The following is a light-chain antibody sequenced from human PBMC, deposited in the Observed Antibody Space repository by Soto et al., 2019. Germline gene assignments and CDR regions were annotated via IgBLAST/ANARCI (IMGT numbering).Light chain of an antibody. CDR3: QQYDSHQWS. CDR1: QRISTW. J-gene: IGKJ1*01. V-gene: IGKV1-5*01. CDR2: DAS. Sequence: DIPMTQSPSTVSASVGDRITITCRASQRISTWLAWYQHRPGRAPKLLIYDASNLESGVPSRFSGRGSGTEFTLTITSLQPDDFATYYCQQYDSHQWSFGQGTKVE.